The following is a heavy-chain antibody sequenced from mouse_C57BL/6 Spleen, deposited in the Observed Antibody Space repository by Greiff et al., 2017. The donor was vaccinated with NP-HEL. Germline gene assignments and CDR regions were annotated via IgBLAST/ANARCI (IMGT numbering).Heavy chain of an antibody. J-gene: IGHJ1*03. CDR2: IRNKANGHTT. Sequence: EVQLVESGGGLVQPGGSLSLSCAASGFTFTDYYMSWVRQPPGKALEWLGFIRNKANGHTTEYSASVKGRFTISRDNSQSILYLQMNALRAEDSATYYCARYHLLSTMVTTRYFDVWGTGTTVTVSS. CDR3: ARYHLLSTMVTTRYFDV. CDR1: GFTFTDYY. D-gene: IGHD2-2*01. V-gene: IGHV7-3*01.